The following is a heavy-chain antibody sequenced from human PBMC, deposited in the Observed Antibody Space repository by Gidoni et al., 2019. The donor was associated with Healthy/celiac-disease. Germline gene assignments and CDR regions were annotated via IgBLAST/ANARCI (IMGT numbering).Heavy chain of an antibody. V-gene: IGHV3-49*05. D-gene: IGHD6-19*01. CDR2: IRSKAYGGTT. CDR3: TVSTVALDPHDAFDI. CDR1: GFPFGDYA. Sequence: EVQLVESGGGLVKPGRSLRLSCTASGFPFGDYAMSWFRQAPGKGLEWVGFIRSKAYGGTTEYAASVKGRFTISRDDSKSIAYLQMNSLKTEDTAVYYCTVSTVALDPHDAFDIWGQGTMVTVSS. J-gene: IGHJ3*02.